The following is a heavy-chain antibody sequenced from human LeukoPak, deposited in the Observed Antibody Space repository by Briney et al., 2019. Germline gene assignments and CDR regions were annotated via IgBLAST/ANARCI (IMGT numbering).Heavy chain of an antibody. V-gene: IGHV3-11*01. CDR2: ISNSGSTI. J-gene: IGHJ6*02. CDR3: ARGSSSSSVPYYYYGMDV. CDR1: GFTFSDYY. Sequence: GGSLRLSCAASGFTFSDYYMSWIRQAPGKGLEWVSYISNSGSTIYYADSVKGRFTISRDNAKNSLYLQMNSLRAEDTAVYYCARGSSSSSVPYYYYGMDVWGQGTTVTVSS. D-gene: IGHD6-6*01.